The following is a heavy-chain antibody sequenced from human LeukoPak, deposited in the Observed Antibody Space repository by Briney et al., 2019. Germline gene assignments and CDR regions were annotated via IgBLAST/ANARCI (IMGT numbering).Heavy chain of an antibody. CDR3: TTDLARIAVALN. Sequence: PGGSLRLSCGASGISFSNAWMSWVRQAPGKGLEWVGRIKSKAEGGTTDYAAPVKGRFSISSDESKNTLFLEMNSLRTEDTAVYYCTTDLARIAVALNWGQGTLVTVSS. D-gene: IGHD6-19*01. V-gene: IGHV3-15*01. CDR2: IKSKAEGGTT. CDR1: GISFSNAW. J-gene: IGHJ4*02.